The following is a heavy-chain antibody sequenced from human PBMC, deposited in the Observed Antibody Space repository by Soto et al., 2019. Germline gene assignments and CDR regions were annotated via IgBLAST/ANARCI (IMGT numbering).Heavy chain of an antibody. J-gene: IGHJ4*02. CDR1: GFTFSDYY. D-gene: IGHD1-7*01. Sequence: EVQLVESGGNLVQPGGSLRLSCAGSGFTFSDYYIDWVRQAPGKGLEWVGRSRDKGNSYSTDYDASVRGRFTVSRDGSKNSLYLQMNSLETGDTALYYCVRSLPGTTSFDYWGRGTLVTVSS. CDR3: VRSLPGTTSFDY. V-gene: IGHV3-72*01. CDR2: SRDKGNSYST.